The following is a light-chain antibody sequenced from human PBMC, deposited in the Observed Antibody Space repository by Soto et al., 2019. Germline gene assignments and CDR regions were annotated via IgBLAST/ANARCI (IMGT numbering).Light chain of an antibody. Sequence: DLQMTQSPSSLSASVGDRVTITCRASQDITDYLNWYQQKPGKAPRLLIYDASNLETGVPSRFSGSGSGTDFIFTISSLQPEDIATYYCQQYDDLPLTFGGGTKVEIK. CDR3: QQYDDLPLT. J-gene: IGKJ4*01. CDR1: QDITDY. V-gene: IGKV1-33*01. CDR2: DAS.